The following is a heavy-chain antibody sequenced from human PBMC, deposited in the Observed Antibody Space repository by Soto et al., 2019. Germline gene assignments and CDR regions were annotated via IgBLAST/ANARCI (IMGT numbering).Heavy chain of an antibody. CDR2: IDPSGGST. CDR3: ARVGFYYDSGGYYYDY. J-gene: IGHJ4*02. Sequence: ASVKVSCRASGYTFTSSYMHWVRQAPGQGLEWMGIIDPSGGSTTYAQKFQGRVTMTRDTSTSTVYVEVYSLTSEDTAVYYCARVGFYYDSGGYYYDYWGQGTRVTVSS. D-gene: IGHD3-22*01. V-gene: IGHV1-46*01. CDR1: GYTFTSSY.